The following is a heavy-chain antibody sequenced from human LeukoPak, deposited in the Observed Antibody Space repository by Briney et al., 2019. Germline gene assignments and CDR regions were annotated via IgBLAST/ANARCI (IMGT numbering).Heavy chain of an antibody. D-gene: IGHD5-12*01. V-gene: IGHV3-30*04. Sequence: PGGSLRLSCAGPGFTFSSYAMHWVRQAPGKGLEWVAVISYDGSNKYYADSVKGRFTISRDNSKNTLYLQMNSLRAEDTAVYYCAKDGLRGYSGYDYHWFDPWGQGTLVTVSS. CDR3: AKDGLRGYSGYDYHWFDP. J-gene: IGHJ5*02. CDR1: GFTFSSYA. CDR2: ISYDGSNK.